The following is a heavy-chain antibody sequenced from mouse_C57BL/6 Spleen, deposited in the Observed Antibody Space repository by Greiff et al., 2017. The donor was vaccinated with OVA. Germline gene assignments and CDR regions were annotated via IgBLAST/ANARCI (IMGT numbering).Heavy chain of an antibody. D-gene: IGHD1-1*01. V-gene: IGHV14-4*01. CDR1: GFNIKDDY. CDR2: IDPENGDT. CDR3: TIRNYYGSSPYYYAMDY. J-gene: IGHJ4*01. Sequence: DVKLQESGAELVRPGASVKLSCTASGFNIKDDYMHWVKQRPEQGLEWIGWIDPENGDTEYASKFQGKATITADTSSNTAYLQLSSLTSEDTAVYYCTIRNYYGSSPYYYAMDYWGQGTSVTVSS.